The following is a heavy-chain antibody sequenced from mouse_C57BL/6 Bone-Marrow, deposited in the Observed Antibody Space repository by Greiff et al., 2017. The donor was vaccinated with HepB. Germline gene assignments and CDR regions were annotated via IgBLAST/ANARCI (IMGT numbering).Heavy chain of an antibody. Sequence: EVMLVESGGGLVKPGGSLKLSCAASGFTFSSYAMSWVRQTPEKRLEWVATISDGGSYTYYPDNVKGRFTISRDNAKNNLYLQRSHLKSEDTAMYYCARDLDGSGYSYYFDYWGQGTTLTVSS. CDR1: GFTFSSYA. D-gene: IGHD1-1*01. CDR2: ISDGGSYT. V-gene: IGHV5-4*01. CDR3: ARDLDGSGYSYYFDY. J-gene: IGHJ2*01.